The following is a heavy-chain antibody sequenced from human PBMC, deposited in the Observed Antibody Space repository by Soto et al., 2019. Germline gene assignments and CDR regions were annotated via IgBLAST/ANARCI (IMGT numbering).Heavy chain of an antibody. CDR3: ARCSAAAGLHNWNYYGDWFDP. CDR2: TYYSGST. J-gene: IGHJ5*02. V-gene: IGHV4-59*01. Sequence: QVQLQESGPGLVKPSETLALTCTVSGGSISSYYWSWIRQPPGKGLEWIGYTYYSGSTNYNPSLKSRVTISVDTSKNQFSLKLSSVTASDTAVYYCARCSAAAGLHNWNYYGDWFDPWCQGTLVTVSS. CDR1: GGSISSYY. D-gene: IGHD1-7*01.